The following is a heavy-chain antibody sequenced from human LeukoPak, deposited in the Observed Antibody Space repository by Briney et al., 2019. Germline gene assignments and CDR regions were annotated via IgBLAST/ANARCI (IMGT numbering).Heavy chain of an antibody. J-gene: IGHJ5*01. Sequence: GGSLRLSCAASGFSFSRYWMNWVRQAPGKGLEWLANIKGDGNEKNYVDSVKGRFSISRDNAMNSLYLQMDSLRAEDTAVYYCAKEGAYPIITYDSWGQGALVTVSS. V-gene: IGHV3-7*01. CDR3: AKEGAYPIITYDS. CDR1: GFSFSRYW. D-gene: IGHD3-10*01. CDR2: IKGDGNEK.